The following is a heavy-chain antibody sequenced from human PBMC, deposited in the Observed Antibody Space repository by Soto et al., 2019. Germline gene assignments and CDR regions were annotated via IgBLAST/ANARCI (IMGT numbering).Heavy chain of an antibody. D-gene: IGHD5-12*01. CDR3: ASLEYESSGYADY. Sequence: EVQLVESGGGLVQPGGSLRLSCAASGFTFGSNWMSWVRQAPGKGLEWVANIKRDGSEKYYVDSVKGRFTISRDNAKNTLYLQMNSLIADDTAVYYCASLEYESSGYADYWGQGTLVTVSS. V-gene: IGHV3-7*03. CDR1: GFTFGSNW. J-gene: IGHJ4*02. CDR2: IKRDGSEK.